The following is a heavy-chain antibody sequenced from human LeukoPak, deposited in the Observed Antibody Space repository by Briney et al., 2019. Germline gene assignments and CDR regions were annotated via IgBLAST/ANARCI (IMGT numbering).Heavy chain of an antibody. CDR1: GYSFTTYW. J-gene: IGHJ6*03. Sequence: GESLKISCKASGYSFTTYWIAWVRQMPGKGLEWMGIIYPGDSDTRYSPSFQGQVTISADKSISTAYLQWSSLKASDSALYYCARRGSSPSLGNYYMDGCGKGTTVTVSS. CDR3: ARRGSSPSLGNYYMDG. D-gene: IGHD1-26*01. CDR2: IYPGDSDT. V-gene: IGHV5-51*01.